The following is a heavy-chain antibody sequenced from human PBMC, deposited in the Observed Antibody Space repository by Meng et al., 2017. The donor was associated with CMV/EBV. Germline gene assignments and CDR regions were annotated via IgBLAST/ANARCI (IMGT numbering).Heavy chain of an antibody. J-gene: IGHJ4*02. Sequence: GRSLRPSCAASGFTFSSYSMNWVRQAPGNGLEWVSSISSSSSYIYYADSVKGRFTISRDNAKNSLYLQMNSLRAEDTAVYYCARGRLGSYSSVDYWGQGTLVTVSS. CDR1: GFTFSSYS. V-gene: IGHV3-21*01. CDR3: ARGRLGSYSSVDY. CDR2: ISSSSSYI. D-gene: IGHD1-26*01.